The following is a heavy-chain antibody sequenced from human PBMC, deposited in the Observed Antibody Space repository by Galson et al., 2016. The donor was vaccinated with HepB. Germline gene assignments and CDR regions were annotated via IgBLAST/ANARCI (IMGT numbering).Heavy chain of an antibody. V-gene: IGHV3-11*06. CDR2: ISGDSGDT. CDR3: AGDLRGVRGYGY. D-gene: IGHD5-12*01. CDR1: GFTFSDYY. J-gene: IGHJ4*02. Sequence: SLRLSCAASGFTFSDYYMNWVRQAPGKGLEWLAYISGDSGDTNYAESVKGRFTVSRDNAENSLYMQMNSLRTEDTAFYYCAGDLRGVRGYGYWGQGTLVTVSS.